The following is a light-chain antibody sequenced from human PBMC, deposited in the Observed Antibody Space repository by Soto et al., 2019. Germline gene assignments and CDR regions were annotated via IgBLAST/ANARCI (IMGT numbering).Light chain of an antibody. CDR2: GAS. Sequence: EIVFTQSPGTLSLSPGERATLTCRASQSVSSSYLAWYQQTPGQAPRLLIYGASNWATGIPDRFSGSGSGTDFTLTISRLEPEDFAVYYCQQYGNSQFTFGPGTKLDIK. V-gene: IGKV3-20*01. CDR1: QSVSSSY. CDR3: QQYGNSQFT. J-gene: IGKJ3*01.